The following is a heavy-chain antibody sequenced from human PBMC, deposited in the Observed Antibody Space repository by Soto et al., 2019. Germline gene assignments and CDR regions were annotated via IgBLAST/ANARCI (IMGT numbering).Heavy chain of an antibody. J-gene: IGHJ3*02. Sequence: GASVKVSCKASGYTFTNYDITWARQAPGQGLEWMGWINPNSGGTNYAQKFQGWVTMTRDTSISTAYMELSRLRSDDTAVYYCARDRAYCGGDCSPDAFDIWGQGTMVTVSS. CDR1: GYTFTNYD. V-gene: IGHV1-2*04. D-gene: IGHD2-21*01. CDR2: INPNSGGT. CDR3: ARDRAYCGGDCSPDAFDI.